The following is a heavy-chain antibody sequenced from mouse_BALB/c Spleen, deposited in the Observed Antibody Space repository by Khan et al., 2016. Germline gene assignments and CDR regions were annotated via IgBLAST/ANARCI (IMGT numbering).Heavy chain of an antibody. CDR1: GYTFTEYI. V-gene: IGHV1-62-2*01. J-gene: IGHJ2*01. CDR2: FYPGSGSI. D-gene: IGHD2-4*01. Sequence: QVQLQQSGAELVKPGASVKLSCKASGYTFTEYIIHWVKQRSGQGLEWIGWFYPGSGSIKYNEKFKDKATLTADKSSSTVYRELSRLTSEDSAGYFCARHEGRTMITTVYFDYWGQGTTLTVSS. CDR3: ARHEGRTMITTVYFDY.